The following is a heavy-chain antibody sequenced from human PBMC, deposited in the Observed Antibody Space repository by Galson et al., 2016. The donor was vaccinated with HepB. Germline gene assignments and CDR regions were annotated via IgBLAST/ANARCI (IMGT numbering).Heavy chain of an antibody. CDR1: GFTFSTFA. D-gene: IGHD1-14*01. CDR2: ISNTGNRT. J-gene: IGHJ5*02. V-gene: IGHV3-23*01. Sequence: SLRLSCAASGFTFSTFAMTWVRQAPGKGLEWVSSISNTGNRTYYTDSVKGRFTISRDNSEHTLYLQMNGLRAEDTAMYYCAKDCRGNRGGLQAAVPTWFDPWGQGTLVTVSS. CDR3: AKDCRGNRGGLQAAVPTWFDP.